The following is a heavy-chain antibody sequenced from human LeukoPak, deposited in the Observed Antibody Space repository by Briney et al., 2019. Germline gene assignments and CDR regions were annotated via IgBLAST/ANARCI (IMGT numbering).Heavy chain of an antibody. CDR3: ARRSVVVTEGAFDI. Sequence: SETLSLTCTVSGGSISSSSYYWGWIRQPPGKGLEWIGSIYYSGRTYYNPSLKSRVTISIDTSKNQFSLKLSSVTAADTAVYYCARRSVVVTEGAFDIWGQGTMVTVSS. J-gene: IGHJ3*02. D-gene: IGHD2-21*02. CDR2: IYYSGRT. CDR1: GGSISSSSYY. V-gene: IGHV4-39*01.